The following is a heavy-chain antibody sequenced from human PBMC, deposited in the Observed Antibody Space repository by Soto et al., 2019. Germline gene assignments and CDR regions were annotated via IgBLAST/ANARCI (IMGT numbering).Heavy chain of an antibody. D-gene: IGHD3-10*01. Sequence: QVQLQESGPGLVKPSETLSLTCTVPGGSISSYYWSWIRQPPGKGLEWIGDIYYSGSTNYNPSLKCRVTISVDTSKNQFSLKLSSVTAADTAVYFCARRYGLSAFDIWGQGTMVTVSS. CDR2: IYYSGST. V-gene: IGHV4-59*08. J-gene: IGHJ3*02. CDR3: ARRYGLSAFDI. CDR1: GGSISSYY.